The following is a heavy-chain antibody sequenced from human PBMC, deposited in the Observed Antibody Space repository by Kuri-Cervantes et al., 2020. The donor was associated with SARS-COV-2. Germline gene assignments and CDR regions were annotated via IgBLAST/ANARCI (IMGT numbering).Heavy chain of an antibody. D-gene: IGHD3-16*01. V-gene: IGHV3-48*03. CDR1: GFTFSSYE. J-gene: IGHJ5*02. CDR3: ARGLGENWFDP. CDR2: ISSSGSTM. Sequence: GESLKISYAASGFTFSSYEMNWVRQAPGKGLEWVSYISSSGSTMYYADSVKGRFTISRDNAKNSLYLQMNSLRAEDTAVYYCARGLGENWFDPWGQGTLVTVSS.